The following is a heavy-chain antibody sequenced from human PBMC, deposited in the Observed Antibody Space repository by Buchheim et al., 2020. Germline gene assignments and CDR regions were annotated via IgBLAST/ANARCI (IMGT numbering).Heavy chain of an antibody. CDR3: ARGPLERGYSYGYYVSYYFDY. Sequence: QVQLQQWGAGLLKPSETLSLTCAVNGGSFSGYYWSWIRQPPGKGLEWIGEINHSGSTNYNPSLKSRVTISVDTSKNQFSLKLSSVTAADTAVYYCARGPLERGYSYGYYVSYYFDYWGQGTL. CDR2: INHSGST. D-gene: IGHD5-18*01. J-gene: IGHJ4*02. CDR1: GGSFSGYY. V-gene: IGHV4-34*01.